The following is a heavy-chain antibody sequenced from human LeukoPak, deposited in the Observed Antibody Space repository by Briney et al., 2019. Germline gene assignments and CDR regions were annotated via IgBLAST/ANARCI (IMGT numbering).Heavy chain of an antibody. V-gene: IGHV1-18*01. Sequence: GASVKVSCKASGYTFTSYGISWVRQAPGQGLEWMGWISAYNGNTNYAQKLQGRVTMTTDTSTSTAYMELRSLRSDDTAVYYCARASYYYDSSGHYPPLDAFDIWGQGTMVTVSS. CDR2: ISAYNGNT. CDR3: ARASYYYDSSGHYPPLDAFDI. CDR1: GYTFTSYG. D-gene: IGHD3-22*01. J-gene: IGHJ3*02.